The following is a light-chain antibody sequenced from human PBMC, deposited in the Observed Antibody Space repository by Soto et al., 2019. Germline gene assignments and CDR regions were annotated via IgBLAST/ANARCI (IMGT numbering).Light chain of an antibody. CDR2: GTS. CDR3: QQYGSSGT. Sequence: EIVLTQSPGTLSLSPGERATLSCRASQSVSSSYLAWYQQKPGQAPRLLLYGTSYRATGIPDRFSGSGSGTDFTLTISRLEPEDFAVYYCQQYGSSGTFGQGTKVDI. J-gene: IGKJ1*01. CDR1: QSVSSSY. V-gene: IGKV3-20*01.